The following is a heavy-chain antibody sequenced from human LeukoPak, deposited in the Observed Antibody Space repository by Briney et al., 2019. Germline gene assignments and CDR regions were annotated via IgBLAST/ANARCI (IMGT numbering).Heavy chain of an antibody. J-gene: IGHJ6*03. CDR3: ARGIRGYYYYYMDV. V-gene: IGHV1-69*05. Sequence: ASLKVSCKASGGTFSSYPISWVRHAPGQGREWMGGIIPIFGTTNYAHKFQGRVTITTDESTSTAYMELSSLSSEETAVYYCARGIRGYYYYYMDVWGKGTTVTVSS. CDR1: GGTFSSYP. CDR2: IIPIFGTT.